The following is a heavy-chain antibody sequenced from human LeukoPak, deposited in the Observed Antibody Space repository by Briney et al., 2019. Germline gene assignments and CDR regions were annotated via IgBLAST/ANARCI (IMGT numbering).Heavy chain of an antibody. D-gene: IGHD3-10*01. CDR1: GGSISSGGYS. CDR2: IYHSGST. V-gene: IGHV4-30-2*01. Sequence: SQTLSLTCAVSGGSISSGGYSWSWIRQPPGKGLEWIGYIYHSGSTYYNPSLKSRVTISVDRSKNQFSLKLSSVTAADTAVYYCARDRRVRGVIRGLIDYWGQGTLVTVSS. J-gene: IGHJ4*02. CDR3: ARDRRVRGVIRGLIDY.